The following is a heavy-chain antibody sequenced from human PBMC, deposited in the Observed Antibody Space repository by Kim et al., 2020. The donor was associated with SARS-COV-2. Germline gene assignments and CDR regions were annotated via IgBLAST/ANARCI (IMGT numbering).Heavy chain of an antibody. D-gene: IGHD6-13*01. Sequence: GGSLRLSCAASGFTFISYAINWVRQAPGKGREWVSYISSSSGKIDYADSVKGRFTISRDNAKNSVYLQMNSLRDEDTAVYYCARDRSFGSTLYYYFDYWGQGPLVTVSS. CDR1: GFTFISYA. CDR2: ISSSSGKI. V-gene: IGHV3-48*02. J-gene: IGHJ4*02. CDR3: ARDRSFGSTLYYYFDY.